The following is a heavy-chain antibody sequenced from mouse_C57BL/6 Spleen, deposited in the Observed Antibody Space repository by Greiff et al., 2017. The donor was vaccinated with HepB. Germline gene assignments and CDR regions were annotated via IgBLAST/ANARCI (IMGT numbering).Heavy chain of an antibody. D-gene: IGHD1-1*01. V-gene: IGHV5-4*01. CDR2: ISDGGSYT. CDR1: GFTFSSYA. Sequence: EVQVVESGGGLVKPGGSLKLSCAASGFTFSSYAMSWVRQTPEKRLEWVATISDGGSYTYYPDNVKGRFTISRDNAKNNLYLQMSHLKSEDTAMYYCARDLGSRYYFDYWGQGTTLTVSS. J-gene: IGHJ2*01. CDR3: ARDLGSRYYFDY.